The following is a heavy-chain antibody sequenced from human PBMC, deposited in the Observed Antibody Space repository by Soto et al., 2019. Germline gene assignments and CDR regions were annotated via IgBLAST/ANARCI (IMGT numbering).Heavy chain of an antibody. J-gene: IGHJ4*02. CDR3: AREIERLFGY. Sequence: GGSLRLSCAASGFTFSSYAMSWVRQAPGKGLEWVSAISGSGGSDKYYADSVKGRFTISRDNSKNTLYLQMNSLRAEDTAVYYCAREIERLFGYWGQGTLVTVSS. CDR1: GFTFSSYA. D-gene: IGHD3-3*01. V-gene: IGHV3-23*01. CDR2: ISGSGGSDK.